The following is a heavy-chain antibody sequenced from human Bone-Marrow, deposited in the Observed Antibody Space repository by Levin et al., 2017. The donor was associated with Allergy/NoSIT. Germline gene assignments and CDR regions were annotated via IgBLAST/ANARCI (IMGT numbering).Heavy chain of an antibody. CDR2: INSDGRST. J-gene: IGHJ4*02. D-gene: IGHD7-27*01. V-gene: IGHV3-74*01. CDR1: GFTFTSYW. CDR3: ARDPTGARRVDY. Sequence: GGSLRLSCAVSGFTFTSYWMHWVRQAPGKGLVWVSRINSDGRSTSYADSVKGRFTISRDNAKNTLYLQMNSLRAEDTAVYYCARDPTGARRVDYWGQGTLVTVSS.